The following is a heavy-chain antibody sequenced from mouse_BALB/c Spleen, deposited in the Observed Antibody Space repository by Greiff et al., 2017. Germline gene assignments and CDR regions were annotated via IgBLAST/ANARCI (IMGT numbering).Heavy chain of an antibody. Sequence: DVMLVESGGDLVKPGGSLKLSCAASGFTFSSYGMSWVRQTPDKRLEWVATISSGGSYTYYPDSVKGRFTISRDNAKNTLYLQMSSLKSEDTAMYYCASLRFAYWGQGTLVTVSA. CDR3: ASLRFAY. CDR2: ISSGGSYT. J-gene: IGHJ3*01. CDR1: GFTFSSYG. V-gene: IGHV5-6*02.